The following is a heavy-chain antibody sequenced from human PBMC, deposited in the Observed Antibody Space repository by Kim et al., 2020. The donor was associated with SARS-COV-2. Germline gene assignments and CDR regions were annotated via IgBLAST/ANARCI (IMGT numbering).Heavy chain of an antibody. CDR1: GYTFTGYY. CDR2: INPNSGGT. D-gene: IGHD3-10*01. V-gene: IGHV1-2*02. J-gene: IGHJ4*02. CDR3: ARDLDPKWLWFGELLEERDY. Sequence: ASVKVSCKTSGYTFTGYYMHWVRQAPGQGLEWMGWINPNSGGTNYAQKFQGRVTMTRDTSISTAYMELSRLRSDDTAVYYCARDLDPKWLWFGELLEERDYWGQGTRVTVSS.